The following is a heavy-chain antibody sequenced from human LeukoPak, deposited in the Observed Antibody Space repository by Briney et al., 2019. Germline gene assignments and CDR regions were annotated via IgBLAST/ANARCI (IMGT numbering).Heavy chain of an antibody. CDR2: ISWNSGSI. Sequence: PGGSLRLSCAASGFTLSDYYMSWIRQAPGKGLEWVSGISWNSGSIGYADSVKGRFTISRDNAKNSLYLQMNSLRAEDMALYYCAKDTSSGWPYDAFDIWGQGTMVTVSS. V-gene: IGHV3-9*03. J-gene: IGHJ3*02. D-gene: IGHD6-19*01. CDR3: AKDTSSGWPYDAFDI. CDR1: GFTLSDYY.